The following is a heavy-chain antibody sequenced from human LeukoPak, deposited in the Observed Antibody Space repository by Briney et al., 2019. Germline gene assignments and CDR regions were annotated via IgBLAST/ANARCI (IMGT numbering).Heavy chain of an antibody. D-gene: IGHD3-22*01. CDR1: GFTLSFYD. Sequence: PGGSLRLSCAASGFTLSFYDMHWVRQVTGKGLEWVSGIGTAGAIYYADSVKGRFTISRENAKKSVYLQMNSLRDEDTAVYYCARGGSYYYDSSDYPGAFDIWGQGTMVTVSS. V-gene: IGHV3-13*01. J-gene: IGHJ3*02. CDR2: IGTAGAI. CDR3: ARGGSYYYDSSDYPGAFDI.